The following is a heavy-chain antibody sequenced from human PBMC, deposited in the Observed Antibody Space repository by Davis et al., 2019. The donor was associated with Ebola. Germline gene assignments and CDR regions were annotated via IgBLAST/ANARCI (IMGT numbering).Heavy chain of an antibody. D-gene: IGHD5/OR15-5a*01. CDR2: ISGGSDVR. CDR1: GFTFSSYA. J-gene: IGHJ4*02. Sequence: GESLKISCAASGFTFSSYAMSWVRQAPGKGLEWVSAISGGSDVRYYAESVRGRFTISRDNSKNTLYLQMNSLRAEDTALYYCAKGWVYGKLIENWGQGTLVTVSS. V-gene: IGHV3-23*01. CDR3: AKGWVYGKLIEN.